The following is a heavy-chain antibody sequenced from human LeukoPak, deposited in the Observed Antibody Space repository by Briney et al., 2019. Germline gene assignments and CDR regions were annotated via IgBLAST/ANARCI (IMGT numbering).Heavy chain of an antibody. CDR2: ISAYNGNT. CDR1: GYTFTSYG. J-gene: IGHJ4*02. D-gene: IGHD3-22*01. V-gene: IGHV1-18*01. CDR3: ARDLEYYYDSSGYYYPGY. Sequence: GASVKVSCKASGYTFTSYGISWVRQAPGQGLEWMGWISAYNGNTNYAQKLQGRVTMTTDTSTSTAYMELRSLRSDDTAVYYCARDLEYYYDSSGYYYPGYWGQGTLVTVSS.